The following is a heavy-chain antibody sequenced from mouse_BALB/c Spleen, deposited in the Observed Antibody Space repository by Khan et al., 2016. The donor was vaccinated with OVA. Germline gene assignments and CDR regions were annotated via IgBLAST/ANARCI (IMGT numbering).Heavy chain of an antibody. D-gene: IGHD2-14*01. V-gene: IGHV9-3-1*01. CDR1: GYTFTNYG. CDR2: INTYSGEP. Sequence: QIQLVQSGPELKKPGETVKISCKASGYTFTNYGMNWVKQAPGKGLKWMGWINTYSGEPTYDDDFKGRFAFSLETSASTAYLQINNLKKEDSATYFCARVGYCGTFDYWGQGTSVTVSS. CDR3: ARVGYCGTFDY. J-gene: IGHJ4*01.